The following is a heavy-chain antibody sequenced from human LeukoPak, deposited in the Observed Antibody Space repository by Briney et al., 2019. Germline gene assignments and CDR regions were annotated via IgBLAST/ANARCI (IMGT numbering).Heavy chain of an antibody. CDR2: IYYSGST. CDR3: ARCWLRRFDY. Sequence: SQTLSLTCTVSGGSISSGGYFWLWVRQHPGKGLEWIGYIYYSGSTYYNPSLKSRVTISVDTSKNQFSLKLSSVTAADTAVYYCARCWLRRFDYWGQGTLVTVSS. V-gene: IGHV4-31*03. D-gene: IGHD5-12*01. J-gene: IGHJ4*02. CDR1: GGSISSGGYF.